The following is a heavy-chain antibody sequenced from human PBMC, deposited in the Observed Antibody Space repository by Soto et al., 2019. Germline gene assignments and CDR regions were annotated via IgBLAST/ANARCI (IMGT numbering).Heavy chain of an antibody. J-gene: IGHJ6*03. V-gene: IGHV3-7*01. CDR2: IKQDGSEK. CDR1: GFTFSSYW. CDR3: ARDKIFGVAMGYYYYMDV. Sequence: GGSLRLSCAASGFTFSSYWMSWVRQAPGKGLEWVANIKQDGSEKYYLDSVKGRFTISRDNAKNSLYLQMNSLRAEDTAVYYCARDKIFGVAMGYYYYMDVWGKGTTVTVSS. D-gene: IGHD3-3*01.